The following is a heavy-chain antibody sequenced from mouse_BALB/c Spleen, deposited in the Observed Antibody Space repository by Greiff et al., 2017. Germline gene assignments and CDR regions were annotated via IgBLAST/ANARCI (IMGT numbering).Heavy chain of an antibody. V-gene: IGHV2-9*02. D-gene: IGHD1-1*01. CDR2: IWAGGST. CDR1: GFSLTSYG. Sequence: VQRVESGPGLVAPSQSLSITCTVSGFSLTSYGVHWVRQPPGKGLEWLGVIWAGGSTNYNSALMSRLSISKDNSKSQVFLKMNSLQTDDTAMYYCSRYYYGSSDAMDYWGQGTSVTVSS. J-gene: IGHJ4*01. CDR3: SRYYYGSSDAMDY.